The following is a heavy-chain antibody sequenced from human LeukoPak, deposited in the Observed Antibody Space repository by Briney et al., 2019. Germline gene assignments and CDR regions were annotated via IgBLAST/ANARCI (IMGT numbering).Heavy chain of an antibody. D-gene: IGHD5-24*01. CDR1: GDSISNYY. Sequence: LETLSLTCTVSGDSISNYYWTWIRQPPGKGLEWIGCISYSGSANYNPSLKSRITISADTSKNQFSLRLNSVTAADTAVYYCARDQGRDGYNYWGQGTLVTVSS. J-gene: IGHJ4*02. CDR3: ARDQGRDGYNY. V-gene: IGHV4-59*01. CDR2: ISYSGSA.